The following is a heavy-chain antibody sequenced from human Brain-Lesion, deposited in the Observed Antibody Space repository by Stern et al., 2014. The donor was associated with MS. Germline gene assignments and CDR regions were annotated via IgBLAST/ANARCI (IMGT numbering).Heavy chain of an antibody. V-gene: IGHV3-43D*03. CDR1: GFTFDDYG. D-gene: IGHD3-22*01. CDR2: ISWDGGST. CDR3: AKDIGDSSGYLDY. Sequence: EVQLGESGGVVAQPGGSLRLSCAASGFTFDDYGMHWVRHAPGKGLEWVSLISWDGGSTYYADSVKGRFTISRDNSKNSLYLQMNSLGAEDTALYYCAKDIGDSSGYLDYWGQGTLVTVSS. J-gene: IGHJ4*02.